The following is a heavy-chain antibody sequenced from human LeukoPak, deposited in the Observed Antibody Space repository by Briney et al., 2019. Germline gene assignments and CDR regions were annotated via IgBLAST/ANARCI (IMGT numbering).Heavy chain of an antibody. CDR1: GYTFTSYY. J-gene: IGHJ4*02. CDR3: ATSEQQLVREPVKD. V-gene: IGHV1-46*01. CDR2: INPSGGST. Sequence: ASVKVSCKASGYTFTSYYMHWVRQAPGQGLEWMGIINPSGGSTNYAQKFQGRVTITADESTSTAYMELSSLRSEDTAVYYCATSEQQLVREPVKDWGQGTLVTVSS. D-gene: IGHD6-13*01.